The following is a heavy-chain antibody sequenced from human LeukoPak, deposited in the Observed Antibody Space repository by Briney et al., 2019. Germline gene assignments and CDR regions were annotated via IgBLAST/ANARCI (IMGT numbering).Heavy chain of an antibody. J-gene: IGHJ4*02. CDR1: GGSISSHY. V-gene: IGHV4-4*07. CDR2: MSISGNT. Sequence: KPSETLSPTCTISGGSISSHYYSWIRQPAGKGLEWIGRMSISGNTNYNPSLKSRVTISVDKSKNQFSLKLSSVTAADTAMYYCARQSSGSYVYFDFWGQGTLVTVSS. CDR3: ARQSSGSYVYFDF. D-gene: IGHD3-22*01.